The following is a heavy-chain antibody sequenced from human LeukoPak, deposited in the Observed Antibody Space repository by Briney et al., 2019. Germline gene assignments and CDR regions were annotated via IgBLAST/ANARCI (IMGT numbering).Heavy chain of an antibody. V-gene: IGHV3-23*01. J-gene: IGHJ4*02. CDR2: ISGSGAST. CDR3: VNTFGGVIVNY. CDR1: GFTFSSYT. D-gene: IGHD3-16*02. Sequence: GGSLRLSCAVSGFTFSSYTMSWVRQAPGKGPEWVSGISGSGASTYYADSVKGRFTISRDNSKNTLYLHMNSLRVEDTALYYCVNTFGGVIVNYWGPGTLVTVSS.